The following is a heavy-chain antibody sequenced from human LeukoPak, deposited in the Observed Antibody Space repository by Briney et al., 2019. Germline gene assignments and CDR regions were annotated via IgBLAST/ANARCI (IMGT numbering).Heavy chain of an antibody. J-gene: IGHJ3*02. CDR2: ISFHGTDT. CDR3: ASSVTPRRAFDI. Sequence: GGSLRLSCAASGFTFISYAIHWVRQAPGKGLEWVAVISFHGTDTFYADSVKGRFTISRDNSKNTLYLQMSSLRAEDTAVYYCASSVTPRRAFDIWGQGTMVTVSS. D-gene: IGHD4-17*01. V-gene: IGHV3-30*04. CDR1: GFTFISYA.